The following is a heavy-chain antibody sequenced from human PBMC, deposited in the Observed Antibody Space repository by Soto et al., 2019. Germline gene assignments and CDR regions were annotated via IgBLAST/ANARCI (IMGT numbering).Heavy chain of an antibody. Sequence: GASVKVSCKASGYTFTGYYMHWVRQAPGQGLEWMGWINPNSGGTNYAQKFQGWVTMTRDTSISTAYMELSRLRSDDTAVYYCARGTSPTAAGEHIDYWGQGTLVTFSS. V-gene: IGHV1-2*04. CDR2: INPNSGGT. CDR3: ARGTSPTAAGEHIDY. J-gene: IGHJ4*02. D-gene: IGHD6-13*01. CDR1: GYTFTGYY.